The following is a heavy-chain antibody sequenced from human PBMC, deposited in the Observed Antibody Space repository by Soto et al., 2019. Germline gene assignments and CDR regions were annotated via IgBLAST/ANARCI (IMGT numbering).Heavy chain of an antibody. CDR1: GGTFSSYA. CDR2: IIPIFGTA. D-gene: IGHD3-22*01. CDR3: TFTYYYDSSGYTDFQH. J-gene: IGHJ1*01. V-gene: IGHV1-69*01. Sequence: QVQLVQSGAEVKKPGSSVKVSCKASGGTFSSYAISWVRQAPGQGLEWMGGIIPIFGTANYAQKFQGRVTITADESTSTAYMELSSLRTDDTAVYYCTFTYYYDSSGYTDFQHWGQGTLVTDSS.